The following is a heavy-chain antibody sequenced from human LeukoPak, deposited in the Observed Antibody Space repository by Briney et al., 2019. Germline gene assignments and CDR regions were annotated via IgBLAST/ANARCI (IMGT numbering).Heavy chain of an antibody. CDR3: TRTGNFDY. Sequence: GESLKISCKGSGYTFSSYWIAWVRQMPGEGLEWMRIIYPGDSDTRYSPSFQSQVTISVDKSIGTAYLQWSSLKASDTAMYYCTRTGNFDYWGQGTLVTVSS. CDR1: GYTFSSYW. CDR2: IYPGDSDT. V-gene: IGHV5-51*01. D-gene: IGHD7-27*01. J-gene: IGHJ4*02.